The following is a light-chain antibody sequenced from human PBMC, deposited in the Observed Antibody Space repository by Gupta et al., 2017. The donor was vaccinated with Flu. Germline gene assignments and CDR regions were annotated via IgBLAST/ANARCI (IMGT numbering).Light chain of an antibody. J-gene: IGKJ1*01. CDR2: LGS. V-gene: IGKV2-28*01. Sequence: TPGEPASISCRSSQSLLQNNGYNYLNWYLQKPWQSPHLLIYLGSHRASGVSDRFSGSGSGTDFTLKIRSGEAEDVGVYYCMQHVQTFSWTFGQGTKVEIK. CDR1: QSLLQNNGYNY. CDR3: MQHVQTFSWT.